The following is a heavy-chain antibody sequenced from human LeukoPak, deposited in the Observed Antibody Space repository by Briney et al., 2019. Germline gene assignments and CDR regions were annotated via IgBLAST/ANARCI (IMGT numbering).Heavy chain of an antibody. CDR2: IYSGGST. CDR1: GFTFSSNY. D-gene: IGHD1-26*01. Sequence: GGSLRLSCAASGFTFSSNYMSWVRQAPGKGLEWVSVIYSGGSTYYADSAKGRFTISRDNSKNTLYLQMNSLRAEDTAVYYCARDESGSYYFDYWGQGTLVTVSS. CDR3: ARDESGSYYFDY. V-gene: IGHV3-66*01. J-gene: IGHJ4*02.